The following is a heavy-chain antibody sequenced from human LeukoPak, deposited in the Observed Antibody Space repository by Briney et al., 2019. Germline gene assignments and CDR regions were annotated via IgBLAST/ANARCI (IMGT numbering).Heavy chain of an antibody. CDR2: IRTDGGEK. CDR1: GFTFRNYG. V-gene: IGHV3-30*02. D-gene: IGHD3-9*01. Sequence: GGSLRLSGAASGFTFRNYGMHWVRQAPGKGLEWVASIRTDGGEKYHADSVKGRFTISRDNAKNSLYLQMNSLRAEDTAVYYCARYRDHYDILTGYYTYYGMDVWGQGTTVTVSS. CDR3: ARYRDHYDILTGYYTYYGMDV. J-gene: IGHJ6*02.